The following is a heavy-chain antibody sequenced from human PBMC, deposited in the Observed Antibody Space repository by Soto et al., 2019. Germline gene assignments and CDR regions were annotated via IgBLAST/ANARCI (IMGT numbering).Heavy chain of an antibody. CDR3: AKDRSYAIAAAGTYDWFDP. CDR2: ISGSGGST. V-gene: IGHV3-23*01. J-gene: IGHJ5*02. D-gene: IGHD6-13*01. Sequence: EVQLLESGGGLVQPGGSLRLSCAASGFTFSSYAMSWVRQAPGKGLEWVSAISGSGGSTYYADSVKGRFTISRDNSKNTRYLQMNSLRAEDTAVYYCAKDRSYAIAAAGTYDWFDPWGQGTLVTVSS. CDR1: GFTFSSYA.